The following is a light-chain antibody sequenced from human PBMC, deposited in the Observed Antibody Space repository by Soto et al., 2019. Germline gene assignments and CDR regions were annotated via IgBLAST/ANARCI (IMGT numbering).Light chain of an antibody. CDR3: QQYNNWPPLR. V-gene: IGKV3-11*01. Sequence: PGAVALTPEERASVSCKTIQSLSNTQLAWYQQRPGQAPRLLNYDASNRATGIPARFSGSGSGTDFTLTISCLGPEDFAVYYRQQYNNWPPLRLGQGTKVDI. J-gene: IGKJ1*01. CDR1: QSLSNT. CDR2: DAS.